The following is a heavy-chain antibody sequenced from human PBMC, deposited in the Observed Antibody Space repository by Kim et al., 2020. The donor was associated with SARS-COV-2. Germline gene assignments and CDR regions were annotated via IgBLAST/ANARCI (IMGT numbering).Heavy chain of an antibody. CDR1: GFTFSSYW. J-gene: IGHJ5*02. Sequence: GGSLRLSCAASGFTFSSYWMSWVRQAPGKGLEWVANIKQDGSEKYYVDSVKGRFTISRDNAKNSLYLQMNSLRAEDTAVYYCARDRGAPYSSSWYQGWFDPWGQGTLVTVSS. D-gene: IGHD6-13*01. CDR3: ARDRGAPYSSSWYQGWFDP. V-gene: IGHV3-7*01. CDR2: IKQDGSEK.